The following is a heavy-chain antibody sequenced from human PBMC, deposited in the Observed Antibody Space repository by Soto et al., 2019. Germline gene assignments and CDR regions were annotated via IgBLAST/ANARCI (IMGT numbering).Heavy chain of an antibody. CDR3: ARHHGPTTSDNGFDP. V-gene: IGHV1-18*01. CDR1: GYTFFTYD. D-gene: IGHD5-12*01. Sequence: QVHLVQSGVEVKTPGASVKVSCQASGYTFFTYDIRWVRQAPGQGLGGMGWISTYGGDTKDAQKSQGRVTMTTATSTTTAYLELRSRRSDATAVYYCARHHGPTTSDNGFDPWGQGTLVTVSS. J-gene: IGHJ5*02. CDR2: ISTYGGDT.